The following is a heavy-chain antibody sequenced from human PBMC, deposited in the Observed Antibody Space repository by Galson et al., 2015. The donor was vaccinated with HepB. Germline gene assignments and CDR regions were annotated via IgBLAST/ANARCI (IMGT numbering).Heavy chain of an antibody. CDR1: GYSISSGYY. Sequence: TLSLTCTVSGYSISSGYYWGWIRQPPGKGLEWIGSIYHSGSTYYNPSLKSRVTISVDTSKNQFSLKLSSVTAADTAVYYCASSSSSWYGLYYYGMDVWGQGTTVTVSS. J-gene: IGHJ6*02. V-gene: IGHV4-38-2*02. D-gene: IGHD6-13*01. CDR3: ASSSSSWYGLYYYGMDV. CDR2: IYHSGST.